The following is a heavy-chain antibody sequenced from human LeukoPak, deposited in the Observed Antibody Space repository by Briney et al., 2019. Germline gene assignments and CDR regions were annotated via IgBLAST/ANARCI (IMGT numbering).Heavy chain of an antibody. D-gene: IGHD1-26*01. CDR2: IKSKTDGGTT. V-gene: IGHV3-15*01. CDR3: TTDRVGATTLGAFDI. J-gene: IGHJ3*02. CDR1: GFTFSNAW. Sequence: GGSLRLSCAASGFTFSNAWMSWVRQAPGKGLEWVGRIKSKTDGGTTDYAAPVKGRFTISRDDSKNTLYLQMNSLKTEDTAVYYCTTDRVGATTLGAFDIWGQGTMVTVSS.